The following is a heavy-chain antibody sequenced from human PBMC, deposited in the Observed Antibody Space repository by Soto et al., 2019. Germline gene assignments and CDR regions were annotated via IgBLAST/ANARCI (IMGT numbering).Heavy chain of an antibody. Sequence: EASVQVSCKASGYPFTSYGFSWVRQAPGQGLEWMGWISAHNGDTIYAQKFQDRITMTTDTSTNTAYLELRSLKSGDTAGFYCARSIVTYPPSRSYYGLQGWGQGTTVTVAS. D-gene: IGHD2-21*01. J-gene: IGHJ6*02. CDR3: ARSIVTYPPSRSYYGLQG. CDR1: GYPFTSYG. V-gene: IGHV1-18*01. CDR2: ISAHNGDT.